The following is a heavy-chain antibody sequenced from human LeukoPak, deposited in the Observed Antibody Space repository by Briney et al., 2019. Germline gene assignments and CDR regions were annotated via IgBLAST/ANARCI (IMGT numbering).Heavy chain of an antibody. V-gene: IGHV3-23*01. CDR3: VKEDSD. D-gene: IGHD4-11*01. CDR2: ISGSGDST. CDR1: GYTFTSYG. Sequence: ASVKVSCKASGYTFTSYGMSWVRQAPGKRLEWVSAISGSGDSTYYEDSVKGRFTISRDNSKNTLYLQMNSLRVEDTAVYYCVKEDSDWGQGTLVTVSS. J-gene: IGHJ4*02.